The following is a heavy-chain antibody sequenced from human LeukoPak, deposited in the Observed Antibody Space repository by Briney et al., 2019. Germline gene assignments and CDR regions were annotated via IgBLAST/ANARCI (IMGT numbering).Heavy chain of an antibody. V-gene: IGHV1-18*01. D-gene: IGHD2-15*01. CDR1: GYTFTSYG. CDR2: ISAYNGNT. Sequence: ASVKVSCKASGYTFTSYGISWVRQAPGQGLEWMGWISAYNGNTNYAQKLQGRVTMTTDTSTSTAYMELRSLRSDDTAVYCCARDLRMYDTLGYCSGGSCHIDDYWGQGTLVTVSS. J-gene: IGHJ4*02. CDR3: ARDLRMYDTLGYCSGGSCHIDDY.